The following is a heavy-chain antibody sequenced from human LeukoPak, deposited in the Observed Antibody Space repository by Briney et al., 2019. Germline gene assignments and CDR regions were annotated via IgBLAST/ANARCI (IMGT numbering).Heavy chain of an antibody. D-gene: IGHD3-9*01. CDR3: ARWRYFDWLSSSGVYYFDY. CDR1: GGSFSGYY. Sequence: PSETLSLTCAVYGGSFSGYYWSWIRQPPGKGLEWIGEINHSGSTNHNPSLKSRVTISVDTSKNQFSLKLSSVTAADTAVYYCARWRYFDWLSSSGVYYFDYWGQGTLVTVSS. J-gene: IGHJ4*02. V-gene: IGHV4-34*01. CDR2: INHSGST.